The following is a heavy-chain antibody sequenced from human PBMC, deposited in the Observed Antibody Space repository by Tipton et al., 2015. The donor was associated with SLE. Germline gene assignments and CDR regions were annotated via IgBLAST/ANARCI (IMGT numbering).Heavy chain of an antibody. CDR1: GGSFSGSY. V-gene: IGHV4-34*01. D-gene: IGHD6-13*01. CDR3: ARGPRADSTSHFDH. CDR2: IHHSGDT. Sequence: TLSLTCAVYGGSFSGSYWNWIRQPPGKGLEWIGEIHHSGDTKYNPSLKSRVTISVDTSKNQFSLKLSSVTAADTAVYYCARGPRADSTSHFDHWGPGTLVTVS. J-gene: IGHJ4*02.